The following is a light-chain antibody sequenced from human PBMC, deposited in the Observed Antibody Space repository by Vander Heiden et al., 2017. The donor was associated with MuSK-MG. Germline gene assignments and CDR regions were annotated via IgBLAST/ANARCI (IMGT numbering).Light chain of an antibody. V-gene: IGKV1-39*01. CDR2: AAS. Sequence: DIQMTQSPSSLSASVGDRVTITCRASQSISSYLNWYQQKPGKAPKLLIYAASSLQSGVTSRGSGSGSGTDFTLTSSSLQHEDFANYYWQQSYSTITFGQGTRVEIK. J-gene: IGKJ5*01. CDR1: QSISSY. CDR3: QQSYSTIT.